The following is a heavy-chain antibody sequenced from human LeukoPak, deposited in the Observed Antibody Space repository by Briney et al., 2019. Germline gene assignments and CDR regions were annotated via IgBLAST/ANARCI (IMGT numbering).Heavy chain of an antibody. Sequence: ASVKVSCKASGYTLTSYDINWMRQATGQGLEWMGWMNPNSGRTGYAQNFQGRITITRNTSISTAYMELSSLRSEDTAVYYCTRETSSRYFDYWGQGTLVTVSS. CDR1: GYTLTSYD. CDR2: MNPNSGRT. CDR3: TRETSSRYFDY. J-gene: IGHJ4*02. V-gene: IGHV1-8*01.